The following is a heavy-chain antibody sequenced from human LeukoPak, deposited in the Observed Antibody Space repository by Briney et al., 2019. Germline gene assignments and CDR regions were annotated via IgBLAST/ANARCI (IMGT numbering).Heavy chain of an antibody. CDR1: GFTFSSYA. J-gene: IGHJ4*02. V-gene: IGHV3-30-3*01. CDR3: ARDLGNGDFWSGYSTLFDY. Sequence: GGSLRLSCAASGFTFSSYAMHWVRQAPGKGLEWVAVISYDGSNKYYADSVKGRFTISRDNSKNTLYLQMNSLRAEDTAVYYCARDLGNGDFWSGYSTLFDYWGQGTLVTVSS. D-gene: IGHD3-3*01. CDR2: ISYDGSNK.